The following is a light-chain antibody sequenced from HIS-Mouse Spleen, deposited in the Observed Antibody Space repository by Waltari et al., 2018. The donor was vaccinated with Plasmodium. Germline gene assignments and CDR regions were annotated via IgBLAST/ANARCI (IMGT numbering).Light chain of an antibody. V-gene: IGLV2-8*01. CDR3: SSYAGSNNLV. CDR1: SSDVGGYNY. J-gene: IGLJ2*01. Sequence: QSALTQPPSASGSPGQSVTIPCTGTSSDVGGYNYVSWYQQHPGKAPKPMIYEVSNRPSGVPDRFSGSKSGNTASLTVSGLQAEDEADYYCSSYAGSNNLVFGGGTKLTVL. CDR2: EVS.